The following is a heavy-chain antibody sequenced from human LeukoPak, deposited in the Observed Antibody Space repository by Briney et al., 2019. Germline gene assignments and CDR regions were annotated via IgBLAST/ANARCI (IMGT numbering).Heavy chain of an antibody. D-gene: IGHD3-22*01. CDR3: MSNYYDSSGYYYFDY. CDR2: IRSKANSYAT. V-gene: IGHV3-73*01. Sequence: GGSLRLSCAASGFTFSGSTMHWVRQASGKGLEWVGRIRSKANSYATAYAASVKDRFTISRDDSKNTAYLQMSSLKTEDTAVYYCMSNYYDSSGYYYFDYWGQGTLVTVSS. CDR1: GFTFSGST. J-gene: IGHJ4*02.